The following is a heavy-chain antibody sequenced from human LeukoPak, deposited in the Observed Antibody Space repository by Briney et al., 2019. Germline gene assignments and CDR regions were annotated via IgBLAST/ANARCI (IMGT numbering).Heavy chain of an antibody. V-gene: IGHV1-18*01. J-gene: IGHJ6*02. CDR2: ISAFNGNT. D-gene: IGHD2-2*01. CDR1: GYIFTSYG. CDR3: ARDFVVVPAAISKEGTPNHNYYYYTGMDV. Sequence: ASVKVSCKASGYIFTSYGVSWVRQAPGQGLEWMGWISAFNGNTNYAQKLQGRVTMTTDTSTSTAYMELRSLRSDDTAVYYCARDFVVVPAAISKEGTPNHNYYYYTGMDVWGQGTTVTVSS.